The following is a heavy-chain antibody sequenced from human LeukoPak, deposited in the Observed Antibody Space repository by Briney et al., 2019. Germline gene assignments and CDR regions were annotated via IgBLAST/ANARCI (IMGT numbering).Heavy chain of an antibody. D-gene: IGHD2-2*01. CDR2: IYWDDDK. J-gene: IGHJ4*02. Sequence: SGPTLVKPTQTLTLTCTFSGFSLSTSGVGVGWIRQPPGKALEWLALIYWDDDKRYSPPLKSRLTITKDTSKNQVVLTMTNMDPVDTATYYCAHTDCSSTSCYQLFDYWGQGTLVTVSS. V-gene: IGHV2-5*02. CDR1: GFSLSTSGVG. CDR3: AHTDCSSTSCYQLFDY.